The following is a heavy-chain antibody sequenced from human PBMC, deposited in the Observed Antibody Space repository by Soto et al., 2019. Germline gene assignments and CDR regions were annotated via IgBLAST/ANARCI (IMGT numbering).Heavy chain of an antibody. J-gene: IGHJ6*02. CDR1: GGSISSGGYY. D-gene: IGHD5-18*01. V-gene: IGHV4-31*03. Sequence: NPLETLSLTCTVSGGSISSGGYYWSWIRQHPGKGLEWIGYIYYSGSTYYNPSLKSRVTISVDTSKNQFSLKLSSVTAADTAVYYCARVAAMDAFDYYYGMDVWGQGTTVTVSS. CDR3: ARVAAMDAFDYYYGMDV. CDR2: IYYSGST.